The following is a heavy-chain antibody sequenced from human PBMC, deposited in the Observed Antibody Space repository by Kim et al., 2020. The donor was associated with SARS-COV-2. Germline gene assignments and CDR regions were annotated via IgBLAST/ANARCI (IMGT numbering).Heavy chain of an antibody. CDR3: ARRSSWYVSGYYYYGMDV. D-gene: IGHD6-13*01. CDR1: GYSFTNYW. Sequence: GESLKISCKGSGYSFTNYWIGWVRQMPGKGLEWMGIIYPGDSDTRYSPSFQGQVTISADKSISTAYLQWSSLKASDTAMYYCARRSSWYVSGYYYYGMDVWGQGTPVTVSS. J-gene: IGHJ6*02. V-gene: IGHV5-51*01. CDR2: IYPGDSDT.